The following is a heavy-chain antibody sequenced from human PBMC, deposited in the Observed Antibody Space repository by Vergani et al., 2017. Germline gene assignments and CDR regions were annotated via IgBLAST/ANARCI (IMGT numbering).Heavy chain of an antibody. CDR2: IYSGGST. Sequence: EVQLVESGGGLIQPGGSLRLSCAASGFTVSSNYMSWVRQAPGKGLEWVSVIYSGGSTYYADSVKGRFTISRDNSTNTLYLQMNSLRAEDTAVYYCARSVYSYYYYMDVWGKGTTVTVSS. V-gene: IGHV3-53*01. J-gene: IGHJ6*03. CDR3: ARSVYSYYYYMDV. CDR1: GFTVSSNY.